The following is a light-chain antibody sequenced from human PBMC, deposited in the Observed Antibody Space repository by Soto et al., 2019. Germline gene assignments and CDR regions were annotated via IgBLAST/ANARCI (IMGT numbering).Light chain of an antibody. CDR3: QQSYDLPRT. Sequence: DIQMTQSTSSLSASVGDTVTISCRANQSVSVYLNWYQQKPGTAPKPLIYAASSLQGGVPSRFSGSGSATDFALTITSLQPEDFATYCCQQSYDLPRTFGQGTKVYIK. CDR2: AAS. J-gene: IGKJ2*01. V-gene: IGKV1-39*01. CDR1: QSVSVY.